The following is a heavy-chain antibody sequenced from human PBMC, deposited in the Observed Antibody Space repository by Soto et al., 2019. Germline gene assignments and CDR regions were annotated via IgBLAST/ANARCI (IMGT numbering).Heavy chain of an antibody. V-gene: IGHV4-38-2*01. J-gene: IGHJ3*02. CDR2: IYHSGST. D-gene: IGHD3-22*01. Sequence: KSSETLSLTCAVSGYSISSGYYWGWIRQPPGKGLAWIGSIYHSGSTYYNPSLKSRVTISVDTSKNQFSLKLSSVTAADKAVYHCARKRIYGLTMIVVVLPKKGRAFDICGQLKMVTVSS. CDR3: ARKRIYGLTMIVVVLPKKGRAFDI. CDR1: GYSISSGYY.